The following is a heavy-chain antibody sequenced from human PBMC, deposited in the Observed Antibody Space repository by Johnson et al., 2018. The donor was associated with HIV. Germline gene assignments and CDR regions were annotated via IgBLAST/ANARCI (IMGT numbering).Heavy chain of an antibody. D-gene: IGHD1-26*01. Sequence: VESGGGLVQHGRSLRLSCAASGFTFDDYVMHWVRQAPGKGLEGVSGIRWNSGSIGYADSVKGRLTLSRDNAKNSLYLQMNSLRAEDTALYYCAKDMGIVGATHDAFDIWGQGTMVTVSS. CDR2: IRWNSGSI. V-gene: IGHV3-9*01. CDR1: GFTFDDYV. J-gene: IGHJ3*02. CDR3: AKDMGIVGATHDAFDI.